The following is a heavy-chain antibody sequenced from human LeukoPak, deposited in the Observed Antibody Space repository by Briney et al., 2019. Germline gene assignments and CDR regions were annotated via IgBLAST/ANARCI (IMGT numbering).Heavy chain of an antibody. J-gene: IGHJ4*02. CDR2: IYYSGTT. V-gene: IGHV4-59*08. D-gene: IGHD2-21*02. Sequence: PSETLSLTCSVSGDSASPYFWSWIRQPPGKGLEWIGYIYYSGTTNYNPSLNSRVTISMDTSQDQFSLKVNSVTAADTAVYYCARLTAGLYFDSWGQGKLVTVSS. CDR1: GDSASPYF. CDR3: ARLTAGLYFDS.